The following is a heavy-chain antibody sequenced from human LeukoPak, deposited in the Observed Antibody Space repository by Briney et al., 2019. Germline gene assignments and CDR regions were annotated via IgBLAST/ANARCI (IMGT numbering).Heavy chain of an antibody. V-gene: IGHV3-23*01. CDR3: AGSYVVRSFDY. J-gene: IGHJ4*02. CDR1: GFTFSSNA. CDR2: ISGSGGST. D-gene: IGHD3-16*01. Sequence: QPGGSLRLSCAASGFTFSSNAMSWVRQAPGKGLEWVSAISGSGGSTYYADSVKDRFTISRDNSKNTLYLQMNTLRAEDTAVYYCAGSYVVRSFDYWGQGTLVTVSS.